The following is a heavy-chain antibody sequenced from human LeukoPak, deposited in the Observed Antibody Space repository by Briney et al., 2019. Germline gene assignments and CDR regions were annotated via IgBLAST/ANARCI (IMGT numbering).Heavy chain of an antibody. CDR1: GYTFTSYY. CDR3: ARDGRAAAGTLGWFDP. Sequence: ASVKVSCKASGYTFTSYYMHWVRQAPGQGLEWMGITNPSGGSTSYAQKFQGRVTMTRDTSTSTVYMELSSLRSEDTAVYYCARDGRAAAGTLGWFDPWGQGTLVTVSS. D-gene: IGHD6-13*01. V-gene: IGHV1-46*01. CDR2: TNPSGGST. J-gene: IGHJ5*02.